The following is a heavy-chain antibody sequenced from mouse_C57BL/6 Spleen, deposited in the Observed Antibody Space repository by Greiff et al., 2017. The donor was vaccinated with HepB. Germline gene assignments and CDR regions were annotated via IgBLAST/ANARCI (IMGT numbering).Heavy chain of an antibody. J-gene: IGHJ4*01. D-gene: IGHD2-12*01. V-gene: IGHV1-85*01. Sequence: QVQLQQSGPELVKPGASVKLSCKASGYTFTSYDINWVKQRPGQGLEWIGWIYPRDGSTTYNEKFKGKATLPVDTSSSTAYLELHSLSSEDSAVYFCARKVLRRDYYAMDYWGQGTSVTVSS. CDR1: GYTFTSYD. CDR2: IYPRDGST. CDR3: ARKVLRRDYYAMDY.